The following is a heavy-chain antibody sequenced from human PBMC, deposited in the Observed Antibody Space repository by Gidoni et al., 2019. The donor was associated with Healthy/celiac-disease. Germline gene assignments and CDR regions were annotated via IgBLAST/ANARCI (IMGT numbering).Heavy chain of an antibody. J-gene: IGHJ4*02. D-gene: IGHD3-22*01. CDR1: GGSISSYY. V-gene: IGHV4-59*01. CDR3: ARVYDSSGYYPYFDY. CDR2: IYYSGST. Sequence: QVQLQESGPGLVKPSETLSLTCTVSGGSISSYYWSWIRQPPGKGLEWIGYIYYSGSTNYNPSLKSRVTISVDTSKNQFSLKLSSVTAADTAVYYCARVYDSSGYYPYFDYWGQGTLVTVSS.